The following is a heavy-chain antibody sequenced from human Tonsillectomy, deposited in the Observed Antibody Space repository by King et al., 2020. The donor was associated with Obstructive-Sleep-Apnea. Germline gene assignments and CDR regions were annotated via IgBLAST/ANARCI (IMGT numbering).Heavy chain of an antibody. Sequence: QLQESGPGLVKPSQTLSLTCTVSGGSISSGDYYWSWIRQPPGKGLEWIGDIYYSGSTYYNPSLKSRVTILVDTSKNQFSLKLSSVTAADTAVYYCARGDTAMAAFDYWGQGTLVTVSS. CDR3: ARGDTAMAAFDY. J-gene: IGHJ4*02. V-gene: IGHV4-30-4*01. CDR2: IYYSGST. CDR1: GGSISSGDYY. D-gene: IGHD5-18*01.